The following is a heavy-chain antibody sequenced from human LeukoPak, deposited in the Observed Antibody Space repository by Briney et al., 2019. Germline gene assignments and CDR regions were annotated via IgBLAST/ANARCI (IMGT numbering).Heavy chain of an antibody. CDR3: ARDNGEMATFDY. Sequence: SETLSLTCTVSGGSITTYYWSWIRQPPGKGLEWIGYIYYSGSTNYNPSLESRVTISVNTSKNQFSLKLSSVTAADTAVYYCARDNGEMATFDYWGQGTLVTVSS. D-gene: IGHD5-24*01. V-gene: IGHV4-59*12. J-gene: IGHJ4*02. CDR2: IYYSGST. CDR1: GGSITTYY.